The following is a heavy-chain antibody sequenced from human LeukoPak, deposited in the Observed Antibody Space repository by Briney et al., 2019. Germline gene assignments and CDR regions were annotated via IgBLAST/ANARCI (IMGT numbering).Heavy chain of an antibody. D-gene: IGHD2-15*01. CDR3: ARVAGGTTFGY. CDR1: GFSFTSYW. Sequence: GGSLRLSCAASGFSFTSYWMHWVRQAPGKGLVWVSRINTDGSITSYADSVKGRFTISRDTAKNTLYLQMNSLRAEDTAIYYCARVAGGTTFGYWGQGARVTVSS. J-gene: IGHJ4*02. V-gene: IGHV3-74*01. CDR2: INTDGSIT.